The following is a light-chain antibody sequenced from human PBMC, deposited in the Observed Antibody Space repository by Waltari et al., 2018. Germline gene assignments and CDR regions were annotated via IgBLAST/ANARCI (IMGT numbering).Light chain of an antibody. CDR2: GYN. Sequence: SSELTQDPAVSVALGQTLRITCQGDSLRSSYASWYQQKPGQAPVLIGYGYNQRPSGTPGRFACSYSGDTASLTITGTQAEDEGDYLCSSRDSGPNHLVVFGGGTRLTVL. CDR3: SSRDSGPNHLVV. V-gene: IGLV3-19*01. J-gene: IGLJ2*01. CDR1: SLRSSY.